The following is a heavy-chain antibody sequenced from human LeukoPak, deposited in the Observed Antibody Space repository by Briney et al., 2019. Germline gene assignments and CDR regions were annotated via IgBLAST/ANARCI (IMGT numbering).Heavy chain of an antibody. CDR3: ARDKAVRDILTGYYRRRFDY. V-gene: IGHV4-59*01. Sequence: SETLSLTCTVSGGSISSYYWSWIRQPPGKGLEWIGYIYYSGSTNYNPSLKSRVTISVDTSKNQFSLKLSSVTAADTAVYYCARDKAVRDILTGYYRRRFDYWGQGTLVTVSS. J-gene: IGHJ4*02. CDR2: IYYSGST. D-gene: IGHD3-9*01. CDR1: GGSISSYY.